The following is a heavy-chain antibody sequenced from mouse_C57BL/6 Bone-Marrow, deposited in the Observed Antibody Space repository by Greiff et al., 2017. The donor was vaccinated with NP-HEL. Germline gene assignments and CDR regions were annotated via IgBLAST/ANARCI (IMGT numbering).Heavy chain of an antibody. CDR2: INPGSGGT. J-gene: IGHJ4*01. Sequence: QVQLQQSGAELVKPGASVKLSCKASGYTFTSYWMHWVKQRPGQGLEWIGVINPGSGGTNYNEKFKGKATLTADKSSSTAYMQLSSLTSEDSAVYFCARVTTVGAMDYWGQGTSVTVSS. CDR3: ARVTTVGAMDY. CDR1: GYTFTSYW. D-gene: IGHD1-1*01. V-gene: IGHV1-54*01.